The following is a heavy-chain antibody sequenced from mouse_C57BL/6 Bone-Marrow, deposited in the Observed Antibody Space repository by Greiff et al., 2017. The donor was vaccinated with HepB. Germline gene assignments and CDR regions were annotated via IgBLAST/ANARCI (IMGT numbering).Heavy chain of an antibody. CDR2: ISDGGSYT. V-gene: IGHV5-4*01. CDR1: GFTFSSYA. J-gene: IGHJ1*03. CDR3: ARDPWYFDV. Sequence: EVQLVESGGGLVKPGGSLKLSCAASGFTFSSYAMSCVRQTPEKRLEWVATISDGGSYTYYPDNVKGRFTISRDNAKNNLYLQMSHLKSEDTAMYYCARDPWYFDVWGTGTTVTVSS.